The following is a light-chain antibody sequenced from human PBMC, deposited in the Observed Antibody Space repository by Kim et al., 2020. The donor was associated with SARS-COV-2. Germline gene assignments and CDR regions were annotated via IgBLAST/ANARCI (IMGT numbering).Light chain of an antibody. CDR1: SLRNWH. CDR3: NCRDNSHNVM. CDR2: SKN. J-gene: IGLJ3*02. V-gene: IGLV3-19*01. Sequence: SSELTQDPAVSVALGHTVTITCQGDSLRNWHGSWFQQKPGQAPRLVIYSKNNRPSGIPDRFSGFTSGDTASLTITGAQAEDEADYYCNCRDNSHNVMFGG.